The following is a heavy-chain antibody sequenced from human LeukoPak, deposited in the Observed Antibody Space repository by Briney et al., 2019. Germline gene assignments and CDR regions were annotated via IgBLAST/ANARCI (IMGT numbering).Heavy chain of an antibody. D-gene: IGHD3-10*01. J-gene: IGHJ6*02. Sequence: GSLRLSCAASGFTFSGYVMSWVRQAPGKGLEWVSAIRGSGGSTYYADSVKGRFTISRDNSKNTLALQMNSLRAEDTAVYYCAKEGSYGSGTLIYYYYGLDVWGQGTTVTVSS. CDR1: GFTFSGYV. CDR2: IRGSGGST. CDR3: AKEGSYGSGTLIYYYYGLDV. V-gene: IGHV3-23*01.